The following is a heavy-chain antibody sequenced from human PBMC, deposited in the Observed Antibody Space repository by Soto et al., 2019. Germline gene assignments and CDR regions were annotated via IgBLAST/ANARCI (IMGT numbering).Heavy chain of an antibody. V-gene: IGHV3-74*01. CDR2: INGDGSST. CDR3: ASVSSSYDDS. J-gene: IGHJ5*01. Sequence: EVQLVESGGGLVQPGGSLRLSCAASGFTFSSYWMHWVRQAPGKGLVWVSRINGDGSSTGYADSVKGRLTISRDNAKNTLYLQMNSLGAEDTAVYYCASVSSSYDDSWGQGTLVTVSS. D-gene: IGHD6-13*01. CDR1: GFTFSSYW.